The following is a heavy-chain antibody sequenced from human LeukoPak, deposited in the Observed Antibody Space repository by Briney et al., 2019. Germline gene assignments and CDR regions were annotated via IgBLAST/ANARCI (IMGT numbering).Heavy chain of an antibody. V-gene: IGHV4-39*07. Sequence: SETLSLTCAVSGGSISSSSYYWGWIRQPPGKGLEWIGSIYYSGSTYYNPSLKSRVTISVDTSKNQFSLKLSSVTAADTAVYYCARATTLWDFDYWGQGTLVTVSS. D-gene: IGHD4-11*01. J-gene: IGHJ4*02. CDR1: GGSISSSSYY. CDR3: ARATTLWDFDY. CDR2: IYYSGST.